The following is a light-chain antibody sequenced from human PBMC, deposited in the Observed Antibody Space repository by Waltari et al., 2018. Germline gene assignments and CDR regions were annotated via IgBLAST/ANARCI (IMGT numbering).Light chain of an antibody. J-gene: IGKJ5*01. CDR1: QGISNH. CDR2: AAS. CDR3: QQLDSYPIT. Sequence: DIQLTQSPSFLSASVGDRVTITCRASQGISNHLAWYQQKPGKAPNLLIYAASTLQSVVPSRFSGSGSGTECILTINSLQPEDFATYYCQQLDSYPITFGQGTRLEIK. V-gene: IGKV1-9*01.